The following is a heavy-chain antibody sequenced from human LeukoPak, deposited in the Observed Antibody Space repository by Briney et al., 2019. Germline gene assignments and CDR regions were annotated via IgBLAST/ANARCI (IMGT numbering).Heavy chain of an antibody. CDR2: INHSGST. J-gene: IGHJ5*02. CDR1: GGSFSGYY. CDR3: ARVHYVWGSYRSNWFDP. V-gene: IGHV4-34*01. Sequence: SETLSLTCAVYGGSFSGYYWSWIRQPPGKGLEWIGEINHSGSTNYNPSLKSRVTISVDTSKNQFSLKLSSVTAADTAVYYCARVHYVWGSYRSNWFDPWGQGTLVTVSS. D-gene: IGHD3-16*02.